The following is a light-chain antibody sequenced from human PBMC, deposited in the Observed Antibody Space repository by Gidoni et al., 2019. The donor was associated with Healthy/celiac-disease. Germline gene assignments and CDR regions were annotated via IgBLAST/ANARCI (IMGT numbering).Light chain of an antibody. CDR2: YAS. V-gene: IGKV3-11*01. Sequence: EIVVTQSQANLSLAPGERATLSCRASQSVSSYLAWYQQKPGQAPRLLIYYASNSATGIPARFSGSGSGTDFTLTISSLEPEDFAVYYCQQRSNWPPFTFGPGTKVDIK. J-gene: IGKJ3*01. CDR3: QQRSNWPPFT. CDR1: QSVSSY.